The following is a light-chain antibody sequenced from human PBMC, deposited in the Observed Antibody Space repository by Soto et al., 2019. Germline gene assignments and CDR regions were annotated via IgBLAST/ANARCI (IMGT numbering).Light chain of an antibody. Sequence: QSVLTQPPSVSGNPGQRITISCSGSRSNIESNTVNWYQQLPGTAPKLLIFFNSHRPSGVPDRFSGSKSGTSASLAISGLQSEDEAYYYCATWDDSLNGYVVFGGVTKLTFL. CDR1: RSNIESNT. J-gene: IGLJ2*01. CDR2: FNS. V-gene: IGLV1-44*01. CDR3: ATWDDSLNGYVV.